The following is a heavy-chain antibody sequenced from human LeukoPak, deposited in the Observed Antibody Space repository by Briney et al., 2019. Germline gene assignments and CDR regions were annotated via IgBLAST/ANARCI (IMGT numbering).Heavy chain of an antibody. Sequence: ASVKVSCKASGYTFTSYGINWVRQAPGQGLEWMGWIRVYNGNTDYAQKLQGRVTMTTDTSTSTAYMELRSLRSDDTAVYYCARGPGGRSGYYPLEDYYYYYYMDVWGKGTTVTVSS. CDR1: GYTFTSYG. CDR3: ARGPGGRSGYYPLEDYYYYYYMDV. V-gene: IGHV1-18*01. CDR2: IRVYNGNT. J-gene: IGHJ6*03. D-gene: IGHD3-22*01.